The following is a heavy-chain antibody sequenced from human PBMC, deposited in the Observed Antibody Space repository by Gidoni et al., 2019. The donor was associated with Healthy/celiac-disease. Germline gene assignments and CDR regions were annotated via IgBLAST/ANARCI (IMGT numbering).Heavy chain of an antibody. CDR3: ATGLGSGYYYVADAFDI. CDR1: GYSFTSCW. J-gene: IGHJ3*02. V-gene: IGHV5-51*01. Sequence: EEQLVQSGAEVKKPGESLKIYCKGSGYSFTSCWIGWVLPMPGKGLEWMGIIYPVDSDTRYSPSFQGQVTISADKSISTAYLQCSSLKASDTAMYDCATGLGSGYYYVADAFDIWGQGTMVTVSS. D-gene: IGHD3-22*01. CDR2: IYPVDSDT.